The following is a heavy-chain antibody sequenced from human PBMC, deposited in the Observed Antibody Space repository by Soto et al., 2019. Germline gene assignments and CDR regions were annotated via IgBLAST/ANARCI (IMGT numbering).Heavy chain of an antibody. CDR2: ISAYNSNT. Sequence: ASVKVSCKASGYTFTSYGISWVRQAPGQGLEWMGWISAYNSNTNYAQKLQGRVTMTTDTSTSTAYMELRSLRSDDTAVYYCARWVEPADAFDIWGQGKMVTVSS. V-gene: IGHV1-18*01. CDR1: GYTFTSYG. J-gene: IGHJ3*02. CDR3: ARWVEPADAFDI.